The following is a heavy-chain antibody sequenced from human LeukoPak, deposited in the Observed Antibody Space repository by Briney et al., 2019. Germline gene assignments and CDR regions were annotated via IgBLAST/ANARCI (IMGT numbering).Heavy chain of an antibody. CDR1: GFSFNTYS. D-gene: IGHD2-2*01. J-gene: IGHJ3*02. Sequence: KSGGSLRLSCAASGFSFNTYSMNWVRQAPGKGLEWVSSISSTSAHIFYADSVKGRFSISRDNAKNSLYLQMNSLRVEDTAVYYCTSRYCTTTNCYSFDNWGHGTLVTVSS. V-gene: IGHV3-21*01. CDR2: ISSTSAHI. CDR3: TSRYCTTTNCYSFDN.